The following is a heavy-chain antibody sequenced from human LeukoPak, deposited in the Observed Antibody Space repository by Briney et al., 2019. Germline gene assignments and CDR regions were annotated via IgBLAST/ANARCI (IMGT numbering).Heavy chain of an antibody. J-gene: IGHJ4*02. CDR1: GGNLSSYA. D-gene: IGHD1-26*01. Sequence: ASVKVPCKDSGGNLSSYAISGVRQATGKGLEWMGGIIPIFGTANYAQKFQGRVTITTDESTSTAYMELSSLRSEDTAVYYCARSGSYSEVSVYRLDYWGQGTLVTVSS. CDR2: IIPIFGTA. CDR3: ARSGSYSEVSVYRLDY. V-gene: IGHV1-69*05.